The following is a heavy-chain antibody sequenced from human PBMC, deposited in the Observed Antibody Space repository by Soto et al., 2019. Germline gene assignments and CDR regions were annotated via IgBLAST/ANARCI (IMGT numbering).Heavy chain of an antibody. V-gene: IGHV3-33*01. J-gene: IGHJ4*02. CDR1: GFTFSSYG. CDR2: ICYDGSNK. D-gene: IGHD3-3*01. CDR3: ASAPYDFWSSYYFDY. Sequence: QVQLVESGGGVVQPGRSLRLSCAASGFTFSSYGMHWVRQAPGKGLERVAVICYDGSNKYYADSVEGRFTISRDNSKNTLYLQMNSLRSEDTAVYYCASAPYDFWSSYYFDYWGQGTLITVSS.